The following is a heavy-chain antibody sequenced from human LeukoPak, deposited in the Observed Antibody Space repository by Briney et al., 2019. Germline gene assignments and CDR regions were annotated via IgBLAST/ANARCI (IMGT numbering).Heavy chain of an antibody. Sequence: GRSLRLSCAASGFTFSSYGMHWVRQAPGKGLEGVAVIWYDGSNKYYADSVKGRFTISRDNSQNTLYLQMNSLRAEDTAVYYCAREPMSSGYYQTIDYWGQGTLVTVSS. V-gene: IGHV3-33*01. D-gene: IGHD3-22*01. CDR2: IWYDGSNK. CDR3: AREPMSSGYYQTIDY. J-gene: IGHJ4*02. CDR1: GFTFSSYG.